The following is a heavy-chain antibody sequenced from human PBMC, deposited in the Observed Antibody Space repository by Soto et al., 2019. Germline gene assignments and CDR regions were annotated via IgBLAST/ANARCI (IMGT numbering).Heavy chain of an antibody. CDR3: ARAREFWSAYFDY. CDR2: ISYDAIYK. Sequence: QVWQVESGGGVVQAGRSLSLSCAASGFTFRSYAMHWVRQAPGKGLEWVAIISYDAIYKYYADSVKGRVTIARDNSKNTLDLQMTSLRTEDTAVYYGARAREFWSAYFDYWGQGSLVTVSS. D-gene: IGHD3-3*01. J-gene: IGHJ4*02. CDR1: GFTFRSYA. V-gene: IGHV3-30-3*01.